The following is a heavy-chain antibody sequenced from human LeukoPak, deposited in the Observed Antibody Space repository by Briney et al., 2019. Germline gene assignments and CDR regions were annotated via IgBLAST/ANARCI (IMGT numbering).Heavy chain of an antibody. CDR1: GFTFSSYA. D-gene: IGHD3-22*01. Sequence: TGGSLRLSCAASGFTFSSYAMSWVRQAPGKGLEWVSAISGSGGSTYYADSVKGRFTISRDNSKNTLYLQMNSLRAEDTAVYYCAKAGSSGYLSYFDYWGQGTLVTVSS. CDR2: ISGSGGST. J-gene: IGHJ4*02. CDR3: AKAGSSGYLSYFDY. V-gene: IGHV3-23*01.